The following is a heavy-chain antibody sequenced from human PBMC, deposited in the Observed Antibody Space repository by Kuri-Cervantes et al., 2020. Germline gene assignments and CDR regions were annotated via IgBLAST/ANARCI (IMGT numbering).Heavy chain of an antibody. CDR3: AREDCSSTSCYAEVGWFDP. CDR2: IKPDGSET. V-gene: IGHV3-7*01. Sequence: GGSLRLSCAASGFTFSSYAMSWVRQAPGQGLEWVANIKPDGSETYFVDSVRGRFTISRDNAKNSLYLQMNSLRAEDTAVYYCAREDCSSTSCYAEVGWFDPWGQGTLVTVSS. J-gene: IGHJ5*02. D-gene: IGHD2-2*01. CDR1: GFTFSSYA.